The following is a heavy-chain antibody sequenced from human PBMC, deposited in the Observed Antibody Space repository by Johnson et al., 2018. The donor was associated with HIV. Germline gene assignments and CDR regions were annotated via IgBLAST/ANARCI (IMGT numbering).Heavy chain of an antibody. CDR2: ISGSGGST. V-gene: IGHV3-23*04. J-gene: IGHJ3*02. CDR3: VRGGAVAPSSGFDI. CDR1: GFTFSSYW. D-gene: IGHD6-19*01. Sequence: EVQLVESGGGLVQPGGSLRLSCAASGFTFSSYWMHWVRQAPGKGLEWVSAISGSGGSTYYADSVKGRFTISRDNATNSLFLQMNIVRDEDTAVYYCVRGGAVAPSSGFDILGQGTKVTVSS.